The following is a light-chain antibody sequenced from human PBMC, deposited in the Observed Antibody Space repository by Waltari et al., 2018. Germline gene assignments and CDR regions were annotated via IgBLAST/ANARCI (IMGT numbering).Light chain of an antibody. J-gene: IGLJ2*01. Sequence: QSVLTQPPSLSGAPGQRVTMSCPGSSSTIGAGFDAPWYQPLPGTAPQLLIFGNNKRPSGVPDRFSASKSGASASLAITGLQSEDEAVYHCQSYDSRLSVVVFGGGTKLTVL. CDR2: GNN. CDR1: SSTIGAGFD. CDR3: QSYDSRLSVVV. V-gene: IGLV1-40*01.